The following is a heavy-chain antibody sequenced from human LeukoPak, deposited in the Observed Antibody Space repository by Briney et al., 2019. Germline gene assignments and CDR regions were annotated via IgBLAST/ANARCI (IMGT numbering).Heavy chain of an antibody. CDR3: ARRMTVSATNWFDP. CDR1: GASISSSF. V-gene: IGHV4-59*01. CDR2: IYYTGST. J-gene: IGHJ5*02. D-gene: IGHD5/OR15-5a*01. Sequence: PSETLSLTCTVSGASISSSFWTWIRQSPGKGLEWLAYIYYTGSTNLNPSLRSRLTISVDTSKNQFSLRLSSVTAADTAIYYCARRMTVSATNWFDPWGQGTLVTVSS.